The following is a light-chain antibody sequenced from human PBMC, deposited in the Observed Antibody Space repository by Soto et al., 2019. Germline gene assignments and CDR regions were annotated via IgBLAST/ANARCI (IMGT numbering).Light chain of an antibody. V-gene: IGLV2-14*01. J-gene: IGLJ2*01. CDR3: SSYTSSSTLVV. CDR1: SSDVGGYNY. CDR2: DVS. Sequence: QSALTQPASVSGSPGQSITISCTGTSSDVGGYNYVSWYQQHPGKAHKLMIYDVSNRPPGVSNRFSGSKSGNTASLTISGLQAEDEADYYCSSYTSSSTLVVFGGGTKLTVL.